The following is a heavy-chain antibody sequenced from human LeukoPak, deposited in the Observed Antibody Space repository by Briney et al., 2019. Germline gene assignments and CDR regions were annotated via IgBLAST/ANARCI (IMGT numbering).Heavy chain of an antibody. V-gene: IGHV3-21*01. D-gene: IGHD6-6*01. CDR3: ARVDSSSPHDAFDI. CDR1: GFTFSSYG. Sequence: GGSLRLSCAASGFTFSSYGMNWVRQAPGKGLEWVSSISSSSSYIYYADSVKGRFTISRDNAKNSLYLQMNSLRAEDTAVYYCARVDSSSPHDAFDIWGQGTMVTVSS. J-gene: IGHJ3*02. CDR2: ISSSSSYI.